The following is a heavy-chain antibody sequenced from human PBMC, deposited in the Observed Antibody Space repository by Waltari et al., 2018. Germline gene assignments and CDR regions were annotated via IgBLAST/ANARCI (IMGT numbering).Heavy chain of an antibody. Sequence: QVQLVQSGAEVKKPGSSVKVSCKASGGTFSSYAISWVRQAPGQGLEWMGGMIPSGGTENYAQKCQGRVTIAADESTRTAYMELSRLRAEDTAVYYCARDDYESRDYGMDVWGQGTTVTVSS. V-gene: IGHV1-69*01. D-gene: IGHD3-22*01. CDR2: MIPSGGTE. CDR3: ARDDYESRDYGMDV. J-gene: IGHJ6*02. CDR1: GGTFSSYA.